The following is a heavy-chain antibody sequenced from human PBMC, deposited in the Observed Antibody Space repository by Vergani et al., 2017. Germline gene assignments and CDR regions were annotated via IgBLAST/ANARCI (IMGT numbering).Heavy chain of an antibody. Sequence: QVQLVQSGAEVKKPGASVKVSCKASGYTFTGYYMHWVRQAPGQGLEWMGWINPNSGGTNYAQKFQGRVTMTRDTSISTAYMELSRLRSDDTAVYYCARGYSSSSARGAKIINFDYWGQGTLVTVSS. CDR1: GYTFTGYY. V-gene: IGHV1-2*02. CDR2: INPNSGGT. D-gene: IGHD6-6*01. CDR3: ARGYSSSSARGAKIINFDY. J-gene: IGHJ4*02.